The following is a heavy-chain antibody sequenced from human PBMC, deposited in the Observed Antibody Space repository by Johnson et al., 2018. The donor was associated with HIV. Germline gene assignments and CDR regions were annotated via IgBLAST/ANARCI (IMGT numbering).Heavy chain of an antibody. Sequence: QMMLVESGGGVVQPGRSLRLSCAASGFTFSSYDMHWVRQAPGKGMDWVAFISYDGTDKYYADSVKGRFNISRDNSENALYLQMNSLRSEDTAVYYCAKPPSLGADAFDIWGQGTRVTVAS. CDR2: ISYDGTDK. CDR3: AKPPSLGADAFDI. D-gene: IGHD3-16*01. CDR1: GFTFSSYD. V-gene: IGHV3-30*18. J-gene: IGHJ3*02.